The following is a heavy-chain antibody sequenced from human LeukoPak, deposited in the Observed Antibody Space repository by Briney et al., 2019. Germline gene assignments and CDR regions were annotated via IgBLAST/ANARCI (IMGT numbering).Heavy chain of an antibody. Sequence: SETLSLTCTVSGGSISTYYWSWIRQPPGKGLECLGFIFHTGTANYNPSLNSRVTISVDTSKNQFSLNLSSVTAADTAVYYCARTYCGTSACPFEFWGQGTLVTVSS. CDR2: IFHTGTA. CDR3: ARTYCGTSACPFEF. CDR1: GGSISTYY. V-gene: IGHV4-59*08. D-gene: IGHD2-21*01. J-gene: IGHJ4*02.